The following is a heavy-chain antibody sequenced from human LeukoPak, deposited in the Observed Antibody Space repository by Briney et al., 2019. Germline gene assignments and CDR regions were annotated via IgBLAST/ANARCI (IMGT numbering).Heavy chain of an antibody. Sequence: GASVKVSCKASGYTFTSYGISWVRQAPGQGLEWMGWISAFNGNTNYAQKLQGRVTMTTDTSTSTAYMELRSLRSDDTAVYYCARVGDILTGPMFYYFDYWGQGALVTVSS. CDR1: GYTFTSYG. V-gene: IGHV1-18*01. D-gene: IGHD3-9*01. J-gene: IGHJ4*02. CDR2: ISAFNGNT. CDR3: ARVGDILTGPMFYYFDY.